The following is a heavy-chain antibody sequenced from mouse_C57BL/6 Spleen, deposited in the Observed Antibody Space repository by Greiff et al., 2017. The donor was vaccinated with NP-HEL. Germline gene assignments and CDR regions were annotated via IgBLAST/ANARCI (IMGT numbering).Heavy chain of an antibody. V-gene: IGHV1-66*01. CDR1: GYSFTSYY. CDR2: IYPGSGNT. CDR3: ARDDGSDYFDY. D-gene: IGHD2-3*01. Sequence: VQLQQSGPELVKPGASVKISCKASGYSFTSYYIHWVKQRPGQGLEWIGWIYPGSGNTKYNEKFKGKATLTADTSSSTAYMQLSSLTSEDSAVYYCARDDGSDYFDYWGQGTTLTVSS. J-gene: IGHJ2*01.